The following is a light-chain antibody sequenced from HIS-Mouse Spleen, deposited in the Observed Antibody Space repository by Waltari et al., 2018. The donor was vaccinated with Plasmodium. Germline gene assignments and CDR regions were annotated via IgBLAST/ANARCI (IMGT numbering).Light chain of an antibody. CDR3: SSDTSSSTLVV. Sequence: QSALTQPAPVSGSPGQSITISCTGTSSDVGGYNYVSCYQQHPRQAPKLMTWHVSTRPAWVSDRFAGSKSGNTASLTVSGLQAEDEADYYCSSDTSSSTLVVFGGGTKLTVL. CDR2: HVS. J-gene: IGLJ2*01. V-gene: IGLV2-14*03. CDR1: SSDVGGYNY.